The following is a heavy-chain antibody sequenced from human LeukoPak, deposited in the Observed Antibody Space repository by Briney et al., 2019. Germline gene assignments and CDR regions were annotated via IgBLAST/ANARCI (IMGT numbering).Heavy chain of an antibody. Sequence: PGRSLRLSCAASGFTFSSYAVHWVRQAPGKGLEWVAVISYDGSNKYYADSVKGRFTISRDNSKNTLYLQMNSLRAEDTAVYYCAREMDIRGQGTLVTVSS. CDR3: AREMDI. CDR2: ISYDGSNK. V-gene: IGHV3-30-3*01. D-gene: IGHD2-2*03. CDR1: GFTFSSYA. J-gene: IGHJ4*02.